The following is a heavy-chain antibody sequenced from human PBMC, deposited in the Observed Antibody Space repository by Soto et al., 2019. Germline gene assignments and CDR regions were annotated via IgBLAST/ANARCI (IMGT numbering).Heavy chain of an antibody. CDR3: AGDWTYDDSSGYSSDAFDI. CDR1: GYTFTSYG. V-gene: IGHV1-18*01. J-gene: IGHJ3*02. D-gene: IGHD3-22*01. CDR2: ISAYNGNT. Sequence: QVQLVQSGAEVKKPGASVKVSCKASGYTFTSYGISWVRQAPGQGLEWMGWISAYNGNTNYAQKLQGRVTMTTDTSRSTAYMERRSLRSDDTAVYYCAGDWTYDDSSGYSSDAFDIWGQGTMVTVSS.